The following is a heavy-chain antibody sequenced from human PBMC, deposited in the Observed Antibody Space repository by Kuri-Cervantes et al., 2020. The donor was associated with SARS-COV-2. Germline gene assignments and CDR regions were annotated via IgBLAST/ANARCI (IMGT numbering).Heavy chain of an antibody. Sequence: GESLKISCAASGFTFSSYSMNWVRQAPGKGLEWVSSISSSSSYIYYADSVKGRFTISRDNAKNSLYLQMNSLRAEDTAVYYCARGGYYYDSSGYPHDYWGQGTLVTVSS. CDR1: GFTFSSYS. V-gene: IGHV3-21*01. J-gene: IGHJ4*02. CDR3: ARGGYYYDSSGYPHDY. D-gene: IGHD3-22*01. CDR2: ISSSSSYI.